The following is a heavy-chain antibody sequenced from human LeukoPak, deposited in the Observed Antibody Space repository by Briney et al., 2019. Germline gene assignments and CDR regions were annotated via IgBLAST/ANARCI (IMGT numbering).Heavy chain of an antibody. J-gene: IGHJ4*02. CDR3: ARVGIPPNLYFDC. CDR1: GGSISSYY. D-gene: IGHD1-14*01. Sequence: PSETLSLTCTVSGGSISSYYWSWIRQPPGKGLEWIGYIYYSGSTNYNPSLKSRVTISVDTSKNQFSLKLNSVTAADTAVYYCARVGIPPNLYFDCWGQGTLVTVS. V-gene: IGHV4-59*01. CDR2: IYYSGST.